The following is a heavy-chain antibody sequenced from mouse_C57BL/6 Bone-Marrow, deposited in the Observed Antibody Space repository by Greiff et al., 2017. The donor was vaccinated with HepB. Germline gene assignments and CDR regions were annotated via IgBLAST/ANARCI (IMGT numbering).Heavy chain of an antibody. CDR2: INTGGTYT. Sequence: EVQVVESGGDLVKPGGSLKLSCAASGFTFSTSGMSWVRQTPDKRLEWVATINTGGTYTYYVDSVRGRFTISRDTAKNTLFLLMSSLKSEDSAIYYCARDRFDYYFDYWGQGTTLTVSS. CDR3: ARDRFDYYFDY. V-gene: IGHV5-6*01. J-gene: IGHJ2*01. CDR1: GFTFSTSG.